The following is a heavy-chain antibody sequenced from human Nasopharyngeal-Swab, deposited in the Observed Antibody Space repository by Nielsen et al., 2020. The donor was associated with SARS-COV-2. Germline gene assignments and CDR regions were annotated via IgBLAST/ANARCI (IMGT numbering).Heavy chain of an antibody. J-gene: IGHJ4*02. CDR3: TRCGGGCYSGRDY. CDR2: VRSKENNYAT. CDR1: GFTFSDSA. Sequence: GESLKISCAASGFTFSDSAIHWVRQASGKGLEWVGRVRSKENNYATAYSASVKGRFIIFRDDPTNTAYLQMNSLKTEDTAMYYCTRCGGGCYSGRDYWGQGTLVTVSS. V-gene: IGHV3-73*01. D-gene: IGHD2-15*01.